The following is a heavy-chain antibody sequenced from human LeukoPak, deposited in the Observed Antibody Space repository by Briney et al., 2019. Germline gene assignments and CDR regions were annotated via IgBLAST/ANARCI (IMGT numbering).Heavy chain of an antibody. CDR3: ARGPVANWGLYFDS. D-gene: IGHD7-27*01. J-gene: IGHJ4*02. CDR2: IYTSGST. V-gene: IGHV4-61*02. CDR1: GGSIGSGSYY. Sequence: SETLSLTCTVSGGSIGSGSYYWSWIRQPAGKGLEWIGRIYTSGSTNYNPSLNSRVTISIDTSKNQFSLKLSSVTAADTAMYYCARGPVANWGLYFDSWGQGTLVTVSS.